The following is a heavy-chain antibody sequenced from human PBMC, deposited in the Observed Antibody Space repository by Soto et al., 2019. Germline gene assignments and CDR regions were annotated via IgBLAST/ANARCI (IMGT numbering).Heavy chain of an antibody. CDR3: ARDFKESQYYYYCMDV. V-gene: IGHV3-21*06. CDR2: ISSGGEYT. Sequence: EVQLVESGGGLVKPGGSLRLSCLVSGFTFSSYSMNWVRQAPGKGLEWVSSISSGGEYTYYADSVKGRFTISRDNAKNSAYLQLNRPTAEDTALYYCARDFKESQYYYYCMDVWGKATTVTVSS. J-gene: IGHJ6*03. CDR1: GFTFSSYS. D-gene: IGHD3-10*01.